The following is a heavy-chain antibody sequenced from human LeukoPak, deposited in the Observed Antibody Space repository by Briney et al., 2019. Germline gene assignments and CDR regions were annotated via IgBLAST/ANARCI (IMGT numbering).Heavy chain of an antibody. CDR3: VRGGCSSTSCPGAYYYYMDV. V-gene: IGHV4-39*01. CDR1: GGSISSSSYY. D-gene: IGHD2-2*01. CDR2: IYYSGST. J-gene: IGHJ6*03. Sequence: SETLSLTCTVSGGSISSSSYYWGWIRQPPGKGLEWIGSIYYSGSTYYNPSLKSRVTISVDTSKNQFSLKLSSVTAADTAVYYCVRGGCSSTSCPGAYYYYMDVWGKGTTVTVSS.